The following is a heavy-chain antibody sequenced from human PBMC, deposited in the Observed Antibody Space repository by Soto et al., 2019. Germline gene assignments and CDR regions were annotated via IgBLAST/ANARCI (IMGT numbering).Heavy chain of an antibody. CDR2: INPNSGGT. V-gene: IGHV1-2*04. CDR1: GYTFTGYY. J-gene: IGHJ3*02. CDR3: ARAVSAADPRGAFDI. Sequence: QVQLVQSGAEVKKPGASVKVSCKASGYTFTGYYMHWVRQATGQGLEWMGWINPNSGGTNYAQKFQGWVTMTRDKSISTAYMELSRLRSDDTAVYYCARAVSAADPRGAFDIWGQGTMVTVSS. D-gene: IGHD6-13*01.